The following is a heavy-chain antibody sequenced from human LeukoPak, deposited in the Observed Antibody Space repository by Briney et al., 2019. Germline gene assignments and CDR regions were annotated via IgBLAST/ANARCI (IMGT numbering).Heavy chain of an antibody. Sequence: ASVTVSCKASGYTFTSYGINWVRQALGQGLEWMGWISGYNGNTIYAENLQCRVTMTTDTSTSTAYIELGSLRSDDTAVFYCARSSRFDWLLYFDSWGQGTLVTVSS. CDR2: ISGYNGNT. D-gene: IGHD3-9*01. J-gene: IGHJ4*02. V-gene: IGHV1-18*01. CDR1: GYTFTSYG. CDR3: ARSSRFDWLLYFDS.